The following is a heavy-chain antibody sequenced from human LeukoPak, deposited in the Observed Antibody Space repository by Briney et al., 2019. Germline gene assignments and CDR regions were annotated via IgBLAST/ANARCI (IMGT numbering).Heavy chain of an antibody. CDR3: TRGDPDY. V-gene: IGHV3-7*01. D-gene: IGHD2-21*02. Sequence: PGGPLRLSCAASGFTLSDYWMQGVRQALREGLEWVANINYRGSNSYLVDSVKGRFTISRDNAKNSLFLPMNSLRAEDMAVYYCTRGDPDYWGQGTLVTVSS. J-gene: IGHJ4*02. CDR2: INYRGSNS. CDR1: GFTLSDYW.